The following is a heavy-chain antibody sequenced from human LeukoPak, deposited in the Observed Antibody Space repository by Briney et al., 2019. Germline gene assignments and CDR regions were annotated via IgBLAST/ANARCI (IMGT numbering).Heavy chain of an antibody. CDR3: ATTKSGSSWPHFDY. D-gene: IGHD6-13*01. Sequence: PGGSLRLSCAASGFAFSSQAMGWVRQAPGKGLEWVSSISSGGSYIYFADSLKGRFTISRDNAKNSLYLQMNSLRAEDTAVYYCATTKSGSSWPHFDYWGQETLVTVSS. CDR1: GFAFSSQA. V-gene: IGHV3-21*01. CDR2: ISSGGSYI. J-gene: IGHJ4*02.